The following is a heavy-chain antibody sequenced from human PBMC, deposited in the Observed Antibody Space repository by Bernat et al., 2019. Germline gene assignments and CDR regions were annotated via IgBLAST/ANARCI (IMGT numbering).Heavy chain of an antibody. CDR1: GFTFSSYG. D-gene: IGHD1-26*01. J-gene: IGHJ4*02. CDR2: ISSDGGTK. V-gene: IGHV3-30*18. CDR3: AKEKGGNYMPLDY. Sequence: QVQLAESGGGVVQPGRSLRLSCAASGFTFSSYGMQWVRQAPGKGLEWVAVISSDGGTKHYADSLNGRFTVSRDNSKNTLYVQMNSLRAEDTAVYYCAKEKGGNYMPLDYWGQGTLVTVSS.